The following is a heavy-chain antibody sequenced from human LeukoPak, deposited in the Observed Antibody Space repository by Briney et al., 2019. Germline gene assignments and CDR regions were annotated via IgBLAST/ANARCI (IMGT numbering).Heavy chain of an antibody. Sequence: GGSLRLSCAVSGLTFSSFWMSWVRQTPGKGPEWVATIKPDGSDTYYMDSVKGRFTISRDNAENSLNLHMSSLRADDTAVYYCARGHLGLNYWGQGSLVTVSS. J-gene: IGHJ4*02. V-gene: IGHV3-7*01. CDR1: GLTFSSFW. D-gene: IGHD3-16*01. CDR3: ARGHLGLNY. CDR2: IKPDGSDT.